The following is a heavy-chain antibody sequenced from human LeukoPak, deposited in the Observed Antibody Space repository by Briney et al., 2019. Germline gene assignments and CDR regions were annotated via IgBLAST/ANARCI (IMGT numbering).Heavy chain of an antibody. D-gene: IGHD1-26*01. CDR3: AKDMWVGATGGGAFDI. Sequence: PGGSLRLSCAASGFTFDDYAMHWVRQAPGKGLEWVSGISWNSGSIGYADSVKGRFTISRDNAKNSLYLQMNSLRAEDTALYYCAKDMWVGATGGGAFDIWGQGTMVTVSS. J-gene: IGHJ3*02. CDR1: GFTFDDYA. CDR2: ISWNSGSI. V-gene: IGHV3-9*01.